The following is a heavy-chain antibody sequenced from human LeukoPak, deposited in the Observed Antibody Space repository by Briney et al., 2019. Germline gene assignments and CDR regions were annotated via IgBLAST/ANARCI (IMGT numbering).Heavy chain of an antibody. D-gene: IGHD2-2*01. V-gene: IGHV3-21*01. CDR3: ARDSSTSGYGHGAFDI. J-gene: IGHJ3*02. CDR2: ISSSSSYI. Sequence: PRGSLRLSCAASGFTFSSYSMNWVRQAPGKGLEWVSSISSSSSYIYYADSVEGRFTISRDNAKNSLYLQMNSLRAEDTAVYYCARDSSTSGYGHGAFDIWGQGTMVTVSS. CDR1: GFTFSSYS.